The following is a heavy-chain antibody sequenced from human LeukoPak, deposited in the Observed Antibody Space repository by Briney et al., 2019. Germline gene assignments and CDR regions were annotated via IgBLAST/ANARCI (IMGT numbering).Heavy chain of an antibody. Sequence: SETLSLTCTVSGGSSSGYYWSWIRQPPGKGLEWIGYVYNSEYTSYNPSLKSRVSISFDTSKNQFSLSLSSVTAADTAVYYCARNWGSGGPYIFDYWGQGTLVSVSS. J-gene: IGHJ4*02. V-gene: IGHV4-59*08. CDR3: ARNWGSGGPYIFDY. D-gene: IGHD7-27*01. CDR2: VYNSEYT. CDR1: GGSSSGYY.